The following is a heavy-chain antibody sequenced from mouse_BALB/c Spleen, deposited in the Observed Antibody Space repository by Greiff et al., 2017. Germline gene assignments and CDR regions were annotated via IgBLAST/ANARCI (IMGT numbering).Heavy chain of an antibody. V-gene: IGHV1-31*01. CDR3: ARCYYRYDCAMDY. Sequence: EVQLQQSGPELVKPGASVKISCKASGYSFTGYYMPWVKQSHVKSLEWIGRITPYNGATSYNQNFKDKASLTVDKSSSTAYMELQSLTSEDSSVYYSARCYYRYDCAMDYGGQGTSVTVSS. D-gene: IGHD2-14*01. CDR2: ITPYNGAT. CDR1: GYSFTGYY. J-gene: IGHJ4*01.